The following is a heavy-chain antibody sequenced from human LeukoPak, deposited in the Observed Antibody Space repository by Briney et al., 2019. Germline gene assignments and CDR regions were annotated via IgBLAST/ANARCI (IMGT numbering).Heavy chain of an antibody. CDR3: AKDADSSNWYNWFDP. J-gene: IGHJ5*02. CDR2: VSPDGTSK. D-gene: IGHD6-13*01. CDR1: GFTFRSYW. V-gene: IGHV3-74*01. Sequence: GGSLRLSCAASGFTFRSYWMHWVRQAPGKVLVWVSRVSPDGTSKSYADSVKGRFTISRDNAQNTVSLQMNSLRAEDTAVYYCAKDADSSNWYNWFDPWGQGTLVTVSS.